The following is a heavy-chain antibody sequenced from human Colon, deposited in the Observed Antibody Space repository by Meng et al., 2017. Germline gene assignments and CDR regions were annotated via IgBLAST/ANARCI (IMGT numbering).Heavy chain of an antibody. CDR2: INNGVSFI. Sequence: GGSLRPSCAAFGFPFSSYWMPWVRQAPGSGLVWVSRINNGVSFIPYADSVKGRFTISRDNAKNTLYLQMNSLRAEDTGVYYCTRAMVYAGRADYYYGMDVWGQGTTVTVSS. J-gene: IGHJ6*02. CDR3: TRAMVYAGRADYYYGMDV. V-gene: IGHV3-74*01. D-gene: IGHD2-8*01. CDR1: GFPFSSYW.